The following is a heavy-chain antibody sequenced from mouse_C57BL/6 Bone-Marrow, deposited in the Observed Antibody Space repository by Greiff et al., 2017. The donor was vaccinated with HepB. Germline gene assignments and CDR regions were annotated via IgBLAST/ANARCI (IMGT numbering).Heavy chain of an antibody. Sequence: VQLQQSGAELAKPGASVKLSCKASGYTFTSYWMHWVKQRPGQGLEWIGYINPSSGYTKYNQKFKGKATLTVDQSSSTAYMQLNSLTSEDSAVYYCASPIYGSTAYWGQGTTLTVSS. CDR2: INPSSGYT. V-gene: IGHV1-7*01. CDR3: ASPIYGSTAY. D-gene: IGHD1-1*01. J-gene: IGHJ2*01. CDR1: GYTFTSYW.